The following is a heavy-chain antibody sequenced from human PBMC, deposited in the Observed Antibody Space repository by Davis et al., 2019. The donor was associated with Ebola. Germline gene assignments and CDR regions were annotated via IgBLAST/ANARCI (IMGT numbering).Heavy chain of an antibody. D-gene: IGHD1-1*01. CDR1: GGSFHGYF. CDR3: ARGTGATGPPDY. Sequence: PSETPSLTCAVSGGSFHGYFWNWIRQSPGKGLEWIGEIDYSGRTNYQSSLKSRATISRDTSKNQFSLNLTSVTAADTAVYYCARGTGATGPPDYWGRGTLVTVSS. V-gene: IGHV4-34*01. J-gene: IGHJ4*02. CDR2: IDYSGRT.